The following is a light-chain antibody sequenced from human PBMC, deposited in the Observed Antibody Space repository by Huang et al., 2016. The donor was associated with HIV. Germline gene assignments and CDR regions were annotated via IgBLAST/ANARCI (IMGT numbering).Light chain of an antibody. CDR1: QSVSSN. J-gene: IGKJ1*01. Sequence: DILLTQSPATLSVSLGERATLACRATQSVSSNLAWYQQKVGQAPRLLIYAASARANGVSARVSGSGSGTEFTLTISSLQSEDSAVYYCQQYDNRPPWTFGQGTKVEI. CDR3: QQYDNRPPWT. CDR2: AAS. V-gene: IGKV3-15*01.